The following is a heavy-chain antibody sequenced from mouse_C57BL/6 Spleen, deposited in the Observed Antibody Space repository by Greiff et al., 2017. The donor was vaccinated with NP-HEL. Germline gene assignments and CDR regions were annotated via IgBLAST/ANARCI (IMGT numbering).Heavy chain of an antibody. CDR1: GFTFSDYG. CDR2: ISRGSSAI. J-gene: IGHJ2*01. CDR3: ARSPSRYYGSSYPYYFDY. D-gene: IGHD1-1*01. V-gene: IGHV5-17*01. Sequence: EVQGVESGGGLVKPGGSLKLSCAASGFTFSDYGMHWVRQAPEKGLEWVAYISRGSSAIYYADTLKGRFTISRDNAKNTLFLQMTSLRSEDTAVYYCARSPSRYYGSSYPYYFDYWGQGTTLTVSS.